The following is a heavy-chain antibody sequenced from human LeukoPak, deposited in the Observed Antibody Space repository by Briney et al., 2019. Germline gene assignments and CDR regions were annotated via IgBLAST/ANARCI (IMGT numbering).Heavy chain of an antibody. D-gene: IGHD2-2*01. CDR1: GFTFSGHW. CDR2: LTPAGTT. V-gene: IGHV3-23*01. Sequence: GGSLRLSCAASGFTFSGHWMSWVRQAPGKGPEWVSALTPAGTTFYADIVKGRFSVSRDNSKHTLSLQMNSLRAEDTAVYYCVKESPYPEGSTARIYYFDNWGQGTLVTVSS. CDR3: VKESPYPEGSTARIYYFDN. J-gene: IGHJ4*02.